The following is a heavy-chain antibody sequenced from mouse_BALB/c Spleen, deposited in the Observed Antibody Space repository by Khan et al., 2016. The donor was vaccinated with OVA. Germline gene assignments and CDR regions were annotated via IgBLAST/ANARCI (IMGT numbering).Heavy chain of an antibody. Sequence: QVQLKQSGPGLVAPSQSLSITCTVSDFSLDNYSIHWIRQSPGKGLEWLGVIWSAGSTDYNAACISRLTITKDNSRSQVFFQVNSLQPNDTAIYYCARRGYDYGRGALFAYWGQGTLVTVSA. CDR2: IWSAGST. CDR1: DFSLDNYS. CDR3: ARRGYDYGRGALFAY. J-gene: IGHJ3*01. D-gene: IGHD2-4*01. V-gene: IGHV2-2*02.